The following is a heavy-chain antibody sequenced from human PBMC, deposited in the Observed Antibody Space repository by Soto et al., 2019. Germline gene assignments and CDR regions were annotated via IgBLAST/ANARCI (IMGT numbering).Heavy chain of an antibody. CDR1: GFSLSNARMG. D-gene: IGHD3-22*01. Sequence: GSGPTLVNPTETLTLTCTVSGFSLSNARMGVSWIRQPPGKALEWLAHIFSNDEKSYSTSLKSRLTISKDTSKSQVVLTMTNMDPVDTATYYCARIPLTVLYSSYYYYYMDVWGKGTTVTVSS. CDR3: ARIPLTVLYSSYYYYYMDV. J-gene: IGHJ6*03. V-gene: IGHV2-26*01. CDR2: IFSNDEK.